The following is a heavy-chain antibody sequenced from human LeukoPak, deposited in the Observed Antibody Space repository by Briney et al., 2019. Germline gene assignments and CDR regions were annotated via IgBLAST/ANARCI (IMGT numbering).Heavy chain of an antibody. J-gene: IGHJ5*02. CDR3: ARRFGTSPDYDFWRGYSDPFDP. Sequence: GGSLEISWRGSGSNFTSYWIGWGRQVPGKGVEWRGIIYAGESDTRYSPSCQGQVTISADKSIRTAYLQWRSLKASDTAMYYCARRFGTSPDYDFWRGYSDPFDPWGQGTLVTVSS. V-gene: IGHV5-51*01. CDR1: GSNFTSYW. CDR2: IYAGESDT. D-gene: IGHD3-3*01.